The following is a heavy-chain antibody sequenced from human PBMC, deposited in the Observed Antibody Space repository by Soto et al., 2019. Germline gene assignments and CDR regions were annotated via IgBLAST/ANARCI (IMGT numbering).Heavy chain of an antibody. D-gene: IGHD3-10*01. CDR2: FRTGGDDGTT. CDR3: AKKVNSGPGSQYFDY. Sequence: PGGSLRLSCAASGVTFSSYSMSWVRQAPGKGLVWVSGFRTGGDDGTTYYADSVKGRFTISRDNSKNTLFLQTTSMRAEDTAIYYCAKKVNSGPGSQYFDYWGQGTLVTVSS. J-gene: IGHJ4*02. V-gene: IGHV3-23*01. CDR1: GVTFSSYS.